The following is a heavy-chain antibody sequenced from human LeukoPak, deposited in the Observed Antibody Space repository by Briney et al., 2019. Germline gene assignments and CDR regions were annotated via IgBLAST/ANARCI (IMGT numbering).Heavy chain of an antibody. D-gene: IGHD7-27*01. CDR1: GGSISSGDYY. Sequence: PSETLSLTCTVSGGSISSGDYYWSWIRRPPGKGLEWIGSIYYSGSTHYNPSLKSRVTISVDTSKNQFSLKLSSVTAADTAVYYCARHPLRAGDRVGAFDIWGQGTMVTVSS. CDR2: IYYSGST. J-gene: IGHJ3*02. CDR3: ARHPLRAGDRVGAFDI. V-gene: IGHV4-39*01.